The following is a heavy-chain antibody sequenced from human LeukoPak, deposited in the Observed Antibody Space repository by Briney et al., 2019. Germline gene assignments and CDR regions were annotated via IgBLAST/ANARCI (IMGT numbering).Heavy chain of an antibody. CDR3: AKDHRGSTSGWFDFDY. Sequence: GGSLRLSCAASGFTFSSYAMSWVRQAPGKGLEWVSVISGSGGSTYYADSAKGRVTISRDNSRNTLYLQMSSLRAEDTAVYYCAKDHRGSTSGWFDFDYWGQGTLVTVSS. J-gene: IGHJ4*02. CDR2: ISGSGGST. CDR1: GFTFSSYA. V-gene: IGHV3-23*01. D-gene: IGHD6-19*01.